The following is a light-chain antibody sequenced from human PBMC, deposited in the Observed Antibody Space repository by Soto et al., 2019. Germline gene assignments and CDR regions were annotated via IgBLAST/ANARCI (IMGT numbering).Light chain of an antibody. V-gene: IGKV3-20*01. CDR1: QRLSSSY. CDR2: AAS. CDR3: QQYDDSARYK. J-gene: IGKJ2*01. Sequence: EIVLTQSPGTLSLSPGDRATLSCRASQRLSSSYLAWYQQKPGQAPRLLIYAASSRATGIPDRFSGSGSGTDFTLTISRLEPEDCAVYYCQQYDDSARYKFGQGTNLDIK.